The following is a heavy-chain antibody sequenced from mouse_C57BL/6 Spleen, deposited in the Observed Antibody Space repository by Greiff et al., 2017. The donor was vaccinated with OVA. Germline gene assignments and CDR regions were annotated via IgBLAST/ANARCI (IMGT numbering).Heavy chain of an antibody. D-gene: IGHD3-3*01. J-gene: IGHJ2*01. Sequence: EVQRVESGGGLVKPGGSLKLSCAASGFTFSSYAMSWVRQTPEKRLEWVATISDGGSYTYYPDNIKGRFTISRDNAKNNLYLQMSHLKSEDTAMYYCARDGGWLDYWGQGTTLTVSS. CDR1: GFTFSSYA. CDR2: ISDGGSYT. CDR3: ARDGGWLDY. V-gene: IGHV5-4*01.